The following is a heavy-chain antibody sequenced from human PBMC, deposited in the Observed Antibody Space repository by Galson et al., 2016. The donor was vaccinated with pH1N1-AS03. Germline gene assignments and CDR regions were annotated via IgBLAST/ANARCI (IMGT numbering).Heavy chain of an antibody. Sequence: TLSLTCAVSGGSMTSPDWWAWVRQPPGKGLEWIGEVHYSGTTSYNPSLNTRVTMSIDKSNNQFSLNLGSVTAADTAVYFCASAGYHTPGYHYWGQGALVTVSS. D-gene: IGHD3-16*02. J-gene: IGHJ4*02. CDR3: ASAGYHTPGYHY. CDR2: VHYSGTT. V-gene: IGHV4-4*01. CDR1: GGSMTSPDW.